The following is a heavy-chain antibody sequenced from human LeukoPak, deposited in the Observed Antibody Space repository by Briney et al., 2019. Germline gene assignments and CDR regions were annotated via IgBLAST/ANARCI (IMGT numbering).Heavy chain of an antibody. Sequence: PGGSLSLSCAASGFTLSSYGMNWVRQAPGKGLDWVAFLRYDGSTAFYEDSVKGRFTISRDSSKNTLYLQMNSLTPADTAIYYCAKDPYGGTYPSYFDYWDQGTLVTVSS. CDR2: LRYDGSTA. D-gene: IGHD1-26*01. CDR3: AKDPYGGTYPSYFDY. J-gene: IGHJ4*02. V-gene: IGHV3-30*02. CDR1: GFTLSSYG.